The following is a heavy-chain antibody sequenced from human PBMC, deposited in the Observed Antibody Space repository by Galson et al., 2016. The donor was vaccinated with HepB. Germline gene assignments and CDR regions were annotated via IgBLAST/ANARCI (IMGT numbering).Heavy chain of an antibody. CDR3: AREIPSRGKSDY. J-gene: IGHJ4*02. CDR2: ISSSSSTI. Sequence: SLRLSCAVSGFAFSSFSMNWVRQAPGKGLEWVSYISSSSSTIYYADSVKGRFTISRDNAKNSLYLQMNSLRDEDTAVYYCAREIPSRGKSDYWGQGTLVTVSS. D-gene: IGHD3-10*01. CDR1: GFAFSSFS. V-gene: IGHV3-48*02.